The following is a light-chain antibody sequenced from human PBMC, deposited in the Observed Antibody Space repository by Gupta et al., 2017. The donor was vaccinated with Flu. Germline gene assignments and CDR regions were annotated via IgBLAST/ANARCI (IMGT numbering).Light chain of an antibody. V-gene: IGLV2-14*01. J-gene: IGLJ3*02. Sequence: QSALTQPASVSGSPGQSITISCTGTSSDVGGYNYVSWYQQHPGKAPKLMIYEVSNRPSGVSNRFSGSKSGNTPSLTISGLQAEDEADYYCSSYTSSSTLDWVFGGGTKLTVL. CDR2: EVS. CDR3: SSYTSSSTLDWV. CDR1: SSDVGGYNY.